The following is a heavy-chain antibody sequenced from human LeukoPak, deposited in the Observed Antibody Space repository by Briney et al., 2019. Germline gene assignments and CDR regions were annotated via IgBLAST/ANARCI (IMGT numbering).Heavy chain of an antibody. CDR1: GYSISGVDY. CDR3: ARALPTWYFDL. J-gene: IGHJ2*01. Sequence: SETLSLTCTVSGYSISGVDYWGWIRQPPGKGLEWIGSIYHSGSTYYSPSLKSRLTMSIDTSMHQFSLKLTSVTATDTAVYYCARALPTWYFDLWGRGTLVTVSS. CDR2: IYHSGST. V-gene: IGHV4-38-2*02.